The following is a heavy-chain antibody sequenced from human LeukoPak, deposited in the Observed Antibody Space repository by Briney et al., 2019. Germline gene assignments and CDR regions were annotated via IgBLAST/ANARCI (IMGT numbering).Heavy chain of an antibody. CDR1: GYTFTGYY. V-gene: IGHV1-2*06. Sequence: ASVKVSCKASGYTFTGYYMHWVRLAPGQGLEWMGRINPNSGGTNYAQKFQGRVTMTRDTSISTAYMELSRLRSDDTAVCYCARLKKSGSYAYFDYWGQGTLVTVSS. CDR2: INPNSGGT. CDR3: ARLKKSGSYAYFDY. D-gene: IGHD1-26*01. J-gene: IGHJ4*02.